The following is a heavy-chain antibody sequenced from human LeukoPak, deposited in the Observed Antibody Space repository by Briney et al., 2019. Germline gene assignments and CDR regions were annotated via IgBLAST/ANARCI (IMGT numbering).Heavy chain of an antibody. D-gene: IGHD3-9*01. CDR3: ARQRDNYDILTGPVYYFDY. CDR1: GGSISSYY. CDR2: IYTSGST. V-gene: IGHV4-4*07. J-gene: IGHJ4*02. Sequence: SETLSLTCTVSGGSISSYYWSWIRQPAGKGLEWIGRIYTSGSTNYNPSLKSRVTISIDTSKNQFSLKLSSVTAADTAVYYCARQRDNYDILTGPVYYFDYWGQGTLVTVSS.